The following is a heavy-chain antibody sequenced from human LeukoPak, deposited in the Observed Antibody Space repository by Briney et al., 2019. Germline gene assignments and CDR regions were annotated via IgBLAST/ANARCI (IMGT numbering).Heavy chain of an antibody. CDR3: ARGEVRGAVNY. V-gene: IGHV4-61*08. D-gene: IGHD3-10*01. CDR1: GDSISSDGYY. CDR2: IYYSGST. Sequence: SETLSLTCTVSGDSISSDGYYWSWIRQPPGKGLEWIGYIYYSGSTNYNPSLKSRVTISVDTSKNQFSLKLSSVTAADTAVYYCARGEVRGAVNYWGQGTLVTVSS. J-gene: IGHJ4*02.